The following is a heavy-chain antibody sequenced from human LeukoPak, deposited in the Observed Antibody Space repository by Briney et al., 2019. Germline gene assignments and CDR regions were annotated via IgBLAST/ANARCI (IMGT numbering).Heavy chain of an antibody. J-gene: IGHJ4*02. V-gene: IGHV1-18*01. D-gene: IGHD4-17*01. CDR3: ATRVDYGDQRRIDY. CDR1: GYTFTMYG. Sequence: AAVRVSFTASGYTFTMYGISGVGQAPGQGGEGMGWISAYNVNTNYAQKLQVRVTMTTHTSTTTAYMELRSLRSDDTAVYYCATRVDYGDQRRIDYWGQGTLVTVSS. CDR2: ISAYNVNT.